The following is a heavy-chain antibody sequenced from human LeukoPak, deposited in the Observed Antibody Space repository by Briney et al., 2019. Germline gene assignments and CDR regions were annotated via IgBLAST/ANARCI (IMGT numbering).Heavy chain of an antibody. CDR3: ARGRTDSGYSYFNS. V-gene: IGHV3-7*01. CDR1: GFTFSSYG. D-gene: IGHD3-22*01. CDR2: IKQDGDEK. Sequence: GGSLRLSCAASGFTFSSYGMNWVRQAPGKGLEWVANIKQDGDEKNYVDSVKGRFTISRDNAENSLYLQMHSLRAEDTALYYCARGRTDSGYSYFNSWGQGTLVTVSS. J-gene: IGHJ4*02.